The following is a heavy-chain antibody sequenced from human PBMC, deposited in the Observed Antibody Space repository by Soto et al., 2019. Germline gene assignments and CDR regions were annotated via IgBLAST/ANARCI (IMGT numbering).Heavy chain of an antibody. Sequence: QVQLVESGGGVVQPGRSLRLSCVASGFTFSNYGMHWVRQAPGKGLEWVAVMWYDGSKKYYADSVKGRFTISRDNSKNTLFLQMNSLRVEDTAMYYCAKDRGRQGGFAMWYQGRGVTVSS. J-gene: IGHJ3*02. V-gene: IGHV3-33*06. CDR3: AKDRGRQGGFAM. D-gene: IGHD3-10*01. CDR1: GFTFSNYG. CDR2: MWYDGSKK.